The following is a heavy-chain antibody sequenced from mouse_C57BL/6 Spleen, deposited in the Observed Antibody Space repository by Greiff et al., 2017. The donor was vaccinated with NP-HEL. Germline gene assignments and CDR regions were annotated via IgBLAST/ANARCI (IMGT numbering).Heavy chain of an antibody. CDR2: IHPNSGST. D-gene: IGHD1-1*01. Sequence: QVQLQQSGAELVKPGASVKLSCKASGYTFTSYWMHWVKQRPGQGLEWIGMIHPNSGSTNYNEKFKSKATLTVDKSSSTAYMQLSSLTSEDSAVYYCARATVAAMDYWGQGTSVTVSS. J-gene: IGHJ4*01. V-gene: IGHV1-64*01. CDR3: ARATVAAMDY. CDR1: GYTFTSYW.